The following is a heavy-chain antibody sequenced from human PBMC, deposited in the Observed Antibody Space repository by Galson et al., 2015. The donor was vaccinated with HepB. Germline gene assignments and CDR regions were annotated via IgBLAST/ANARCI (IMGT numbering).Heavy chain of an antibody. J-gene: IGHJ5*02. CDR1: GGSIRNSDYY. D-gene: IGHD2-2*01. V-gene: IGHV4-31*03. Sequence: TLSLTCTVSGGSIRNSDYYWTWIRHHPGKGLEWIGYIYYGGSTYYNPSPKGRVSMSVGTSKSQFSLKLNSATAADAAVYYCARGTYQLFANWFDPWGQGTLVTVSS. CDR3: ARGTYQLFANWFDP. CDR2: IYYGGST.